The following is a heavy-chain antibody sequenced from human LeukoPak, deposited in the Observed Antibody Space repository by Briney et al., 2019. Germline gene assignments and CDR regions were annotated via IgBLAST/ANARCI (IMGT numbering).Heavy chain of an antibody. D-gene: IGHD3-9*01. CDR3: AREGLYFDWNWFDP. V-gene: IGHV4-31*03. Sequence: SQTLSLTCTVSGGSISSGGYYWSWIRQHPGKGLEWIGYIYYSGSTYYNPSLKSRVTISVDTSKNQFSLKLSSVAAADTAVYSCAREGLYFDWNWFDPWGQGTLVTVSS. J-gene: IGHJ5*02. CDR1: GGSISSGGYY. CDR2: IYYSGST.